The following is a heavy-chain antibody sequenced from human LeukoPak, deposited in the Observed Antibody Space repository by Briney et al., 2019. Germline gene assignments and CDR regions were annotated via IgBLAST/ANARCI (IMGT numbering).Heavy chain of an antibody. CDR3: TRENYVPDS. J-gene: IGHJ5*02. V-gene: IGHV3-7*03. CDR1: GYTFSPYW. CDR2: ISNGGGAT. Sequence: QAGGSLRLSCVASGYTFSPYWMSWVRQIPGKGLEWVASISNGGGATYYVDSVRGRFTISRDDAKNSLFLQMNGLRSDDTAVYYCTRENYVPDSWGQGTLVTVSS. D-gene: IGHD3-10*02.